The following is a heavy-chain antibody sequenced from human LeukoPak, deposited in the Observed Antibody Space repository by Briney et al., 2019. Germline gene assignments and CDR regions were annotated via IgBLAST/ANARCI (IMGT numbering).Heavy chain of an antibody. J-gene: IGHJ5*02. Sequence: ASVKVSCPASVYTFTNYSFSAVRQAPGQGREWMGLISANNGNTNYAQKLQGRVTMTTDTSTSTAYMELRRLRSDDTAVYYCAREAVLRFHWFDTWGQGTLVTVSS. V-gene: IGHV1-18*01. D-gene: IGHD3-3*01. CDR2: ISANNGNT. CDR3: AREAVLRFHWFDT. CDR1: VYTFTNYS.